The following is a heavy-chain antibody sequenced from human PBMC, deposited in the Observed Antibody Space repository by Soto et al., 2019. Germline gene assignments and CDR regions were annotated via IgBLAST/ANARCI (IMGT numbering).Heavy chain of an antibody. CDR1: GFTFDDYA. CDR3: AKDSLLWFGELLTSYYFDY. J-gene: IGHJ4*02. D-gene: IGHD3-10*01. V-gene: IGHV3-9*01. CDR2: ISWNSGSI. Sequence: ESGGGLVQPGRSLRLSCAASGFTFDDYAMHWVRQAPGKGLEWVSGISWNSGSIGYADSVKGRFTISRDNAKNSLYLQMNSLRAEDTALYYCAKDSLLWFGELLTSYYFDYWGQGTLVTVSS.